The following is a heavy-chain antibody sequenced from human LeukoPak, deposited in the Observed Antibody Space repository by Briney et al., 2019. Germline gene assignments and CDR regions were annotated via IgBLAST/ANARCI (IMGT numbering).Heavy chain of an antibody. Sequence: SETLSLTCTISGGSISTHYWSWMRQPPGKGLEWIGYVYYNGNTNYNPSLKSRVTMSVDTSKNQFSVKLSSVTDADTSVYYCARGPWSTGDAFDVWGQGTMVSVSS. D-gene: IGHD1-14*01. CDR1: GGSISTHY. V-gene: IGHV4-59*11. CDR3: ARGPWSTGDAFDV. J-gene: IGHJ3*01. CDR2: VYYNGNT.